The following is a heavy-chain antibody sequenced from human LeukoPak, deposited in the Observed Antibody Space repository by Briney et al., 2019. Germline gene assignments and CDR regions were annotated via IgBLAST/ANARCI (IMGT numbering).Heavy chain of an antibody. Sequence: SETLSLTCAVYGGSFSGYYWSWIRQHPGKGLEWIGYIYYSGSTYYNPSLKSRVTISVDTSKNQFSLKLSSVTAADTAVYYCAREIARWRGVANYFDYWGQGTLVTVSS. D-gene: IGHD3-10*01. V-gene: IGHV4-31*11. CDR1: GGSFSGYY. CDR2: IYYSGST. J-gene: IGHJ4*02. CDR3: AREIARWRGVANYFDY.